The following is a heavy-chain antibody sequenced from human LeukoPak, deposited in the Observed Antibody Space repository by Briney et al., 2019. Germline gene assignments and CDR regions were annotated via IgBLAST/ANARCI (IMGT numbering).Heavy chain of an antibody. V-gene: IGHV4-34*01. CDR2: INRGGDT. CDR1: GGSATGYY. CDR3: ARGYRSGSYYEH. Sequence: SETLSLTCAVYGGSATGYYWSWIRQPPGKGLEWVGEINRGGDTTYNPSLKSRVTISVEPSKSQFSLRLTSVTAADTAEYYCARGYRSGSYYEHWGQGTLVTVSS. J-gene: IGHJ4*02. D-gene: IGHD3-10*01.